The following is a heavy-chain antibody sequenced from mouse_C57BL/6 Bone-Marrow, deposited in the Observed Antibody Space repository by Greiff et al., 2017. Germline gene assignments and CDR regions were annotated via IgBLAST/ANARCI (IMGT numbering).Heavy chain of an antibody. CDR1: GYTFTSYW. J-gene: IGHJ3*01. V-gene: IGHV1-69*01. CDR3: ARWGAYGSSYTFAY. Sequence: QVQLQQPGAELVMPGASVKLSCKASGYTFTSYWMHWVKQRPGQGLEWIGEIDPSDSYTNYNQKFKGKSTLTVDKSSSTAYMQLSSLTSEDSAVYYCARWGAYGSSYTFAYWGQGTLVTVSA. D-gene: IGHD1-1*01. CDR2: IDPSDSYT.